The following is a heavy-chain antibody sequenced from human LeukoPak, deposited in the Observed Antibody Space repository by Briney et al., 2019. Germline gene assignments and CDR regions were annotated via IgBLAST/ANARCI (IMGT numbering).Heavy chain of an antibody. CDR3: ARRGYSYGYIRLYYFDY. CDR2: INHSGST. V-gene: IGHV4-34*01. Sequence: SETLSLTCAVYGGSFSGYYWSWIRQPPGKGLEWIGEINHSGSTNYNPSLKSRVTISVDTSKNQFSLKLSSVTAADTAVYYCARRGYSYGYIRLYYFDYWGQGTLVTVSS. D-gene: IGHD5-18*01. CDR1: GGSFSGYY. J-gene: IGHJ4*02.